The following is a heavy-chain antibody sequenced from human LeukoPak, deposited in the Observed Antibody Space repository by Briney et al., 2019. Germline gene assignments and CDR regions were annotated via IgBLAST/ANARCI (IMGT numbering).Heavy chain of an antibody. CDR3: ASTIGSAGTQY. J-gene: IGHJ4*02. CDR1: GFTFSNYY. CDR2: INGDGSST. V-gene: IGHV3-74*01. Sequence: PGGSLRLSCAASGFTFSNYYMHWVRQASGKGLVWVSHINGDGSSTGYADSVKGRFTISRDNAKNTLYLQMNSLGAEDTAVYYCASTIGSAGTQYWGQGTLVTVSS. D-gene: IGHD6-13*01.